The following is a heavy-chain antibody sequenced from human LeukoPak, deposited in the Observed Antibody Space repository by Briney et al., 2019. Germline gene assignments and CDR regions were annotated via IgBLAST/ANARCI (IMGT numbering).Heavy chain of an antibody. V-gene: IGHV3-21*01. CDR1: GFIFSSFS. CDR2: ISTSGGLSSV. Sequence: GGSLRLSCAASGFIFSSFSVNWVRQAPGKGLEWVSSISTSGGLSSVYYADSVKGRFTISRDNAKNSLFLQMNSLGAEDTAVYYCARELVVPAASYYYYYGMDVWGQGTTVTVSS. J-gene: IGHJ6*02. D-gene: IGHD2-2*01. CDR3: ARELVVPAASYYYYYGMDV.